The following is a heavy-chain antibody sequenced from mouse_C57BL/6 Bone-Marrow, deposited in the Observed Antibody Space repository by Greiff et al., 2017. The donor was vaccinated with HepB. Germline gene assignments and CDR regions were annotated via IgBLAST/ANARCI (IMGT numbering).Heavy chain of an antibody. CDR2: IDPSDSYT. Sequence: QVQLQQPGAELVRPGTSVKLSCKASGYTFTSYWMHWVKQRPGQGLEWIGVIDPSDSYTNYNQKFKGKATLTVDTSSSTAYMQLSSLTSEDSAVYYCARFFITTVEPDYWGQGTTLTVSS. CDR1: GYTFTSYW. J-gene: IGHJ2*01. D-gene: IGHD1-1*01. CDR3: ARFFITTVEPDY. V-gene: IGHV1-59*01.